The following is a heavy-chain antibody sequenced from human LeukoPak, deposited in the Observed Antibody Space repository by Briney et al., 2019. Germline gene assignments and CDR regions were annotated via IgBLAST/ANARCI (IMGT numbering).Heavy chain of an antibody. CDR2: IYHSGST. V-gene: IGHV4-38-2*02. CDR3: ARVQYYDFWSGYYPRDWFDP. Sequence: SETLSLTCTVSGDSISSGYYWGWIRQPPGKGLEWIGSIYHSGSTYYNPSLKSRVTISVDTSKNQFSLKLSSVTAADTAVYYCARVQYYDFWSGYYPRDWFDPWGQGTLVTVSS. CDR1: GDSISSGYY. J-gene: IGHJ5*02. D-gene: IGHD3-3*01.